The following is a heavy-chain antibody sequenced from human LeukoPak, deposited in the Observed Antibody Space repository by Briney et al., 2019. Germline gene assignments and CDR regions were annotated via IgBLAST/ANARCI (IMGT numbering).Heavy chain of an antibody. CDR3: ARDQRYCSSSSCSWEPFDY. D-gene: IGHD2-2*01. V-gene: IGHV3-7*03. J-gene: IGHJ4*02. CDR2: IKQDGSEK. Sequence: GGSLRLSCAASGFTFTNNAMSWVRQAPGKGLEWVANIKQDGSEKYYVDSVKGRFTISRDNAKNSLYLQMNSLRAEDTAVYYCARDQRYCSSSSCSWEPFDYWGQGTLVTVSS. CDR1: GFTFTNNA.